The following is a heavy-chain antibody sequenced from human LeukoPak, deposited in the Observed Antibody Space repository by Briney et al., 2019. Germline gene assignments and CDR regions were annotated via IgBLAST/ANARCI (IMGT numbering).Heavy chain of an antibody. CDR1: GGSFSSYY. CDR3: ASSNSLSYYFDY. J-gene: IGHJ4*02. Sequence: SSETLSLTCAVYGGSFSSYYWSWIRQPPGKGLEWIGEINHSGSTNYNPSLKSRVTISVDTSKNQFSLKLSSVTAADTAVYYCASSNSLSYYFDYWGQGTLVTVSS. CDR2: INHSGST. D-gene: IGHD2-21*01. V-gene: IGHV4-34*01.